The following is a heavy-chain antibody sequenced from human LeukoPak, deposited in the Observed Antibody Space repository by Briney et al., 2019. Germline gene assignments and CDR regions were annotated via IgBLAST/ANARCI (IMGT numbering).Heavy chain of an antibody. CDR3: ARESSGGFDN. J-gene: IGHJ4*02. CDR2: ILYDGSNK. CDR1: GFTFSSYD. V-gene: IGHV3-30*03. D-gene: IGHD3-3*01. Sequence: GGSLRLSCAASGFTFSSYDIHWVRQAPGKGLEWVTIILYDGSNKYYADSVKGRFTISRDNSKNTVYLQMNSLTAEDTAVYYCARESSGGFDNWAQGTLVTVSS.